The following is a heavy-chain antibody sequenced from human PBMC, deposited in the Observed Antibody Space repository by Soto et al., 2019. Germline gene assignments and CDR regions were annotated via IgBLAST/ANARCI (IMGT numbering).Heavy chain of an antibody. CDR1: GDSISSYY. CDR3: ALRSMAVVPEY. D-gene: IGHD3-22*01. V-gene: IGHV4-59*01. CDR2: LDYGRSA. J-gene: IGHJ4*02. Sequence: QVQLQESGPGLVKPSETLSLTCAVSGDSISSYYCMWIRQPPGKGLESIGYLDYGRSANYNPSLKSRVTLSVDTSTNQCSLTLSSMTAAATRVYYCALRSMAVVPEYWGQGTLVTASS.